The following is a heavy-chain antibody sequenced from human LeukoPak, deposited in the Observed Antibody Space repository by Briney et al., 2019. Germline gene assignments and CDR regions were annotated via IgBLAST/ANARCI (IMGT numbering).Heavy chain of an antibody. Sequence: PSETLSLTCTVSGGSISSYSWSWVRQPAGKGLEWIGRIDASGATNYNPSLMSRVTMSVDTSRNQFSLKLSSVTAADTAVYYCARTIAARPGYFDYWGQGTLVTVSS. CDR1: GGSISSYS. CDR3: ARTIAARPGYFDY. J-gene: IGHJ4*02. D-gene: IGHD6-6*01. V-gene: IGHV4-4*07. CDR2: IDASGAT.